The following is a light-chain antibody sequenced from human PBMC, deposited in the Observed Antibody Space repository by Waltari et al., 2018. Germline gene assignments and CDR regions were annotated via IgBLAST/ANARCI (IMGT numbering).Light chain of an antibody. CDR2: DVR. Sequence: QSALTQPASVSGSPGQSITISCTGTSSDIGGYNYLSWYQQPPDKAPKLIIYDVRNRPSGVSARFSASRSANTASLTISGLQAEDEAYYYCSSYTSDNTRIFGGGTKLTVL. CDR1: SSDIGGYNY. CDR3: SSYTSDNTRI. J-gene: IGLJ2*01. V-gene: IGLV2-14*03.